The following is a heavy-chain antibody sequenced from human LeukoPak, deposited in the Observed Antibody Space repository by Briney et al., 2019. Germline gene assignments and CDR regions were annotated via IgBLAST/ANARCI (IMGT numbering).Heavy chain of an antibody. CDR2: IHHDGRI. CDR1: GGSIDSANW. D-gene: IGHD3-16*02. V-gene: IGHV4/OR15-8*01. Sequence: SETLSLTCDVSGGSIDSANWWNWVRQPPGKGLEWIGEIHHDGRINYNPSLKSRVTLSVDKSKNQFSLRLNSVTAADTAMYYCARSHDHLWGNYPDYWGQGTLVTVSS. J-gene: IGHJ4*02. CDR3: ARSHDHLWGNYPDY.